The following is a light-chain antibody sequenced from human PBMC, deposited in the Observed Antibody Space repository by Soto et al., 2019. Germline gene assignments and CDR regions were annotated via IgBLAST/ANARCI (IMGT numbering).Light chain of an antibody. J-gene: IGLJ3*02. CDR3: CSYATSRTVV. CDR2: EGS. CDR1: SSDFGSYNL. V-gene: IGLV2-23*01. Sequence: QSVLTQTASVSASPGQSITISCSGTSSDFGSYNLVSWYQHYRGKAPKLIIYEGSRRPSGVSDRFSGSKSGNTDSLTISGLQAEDEADYYWCSYATSRTVVFGGGTKLTVL.